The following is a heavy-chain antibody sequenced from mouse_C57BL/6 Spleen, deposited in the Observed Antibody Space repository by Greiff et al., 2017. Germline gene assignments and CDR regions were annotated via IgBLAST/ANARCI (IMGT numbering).Heavy chain of an antibody. CDR2: IHPNSGST. CDR3: ASYGYDPYDLDY. V-gene: IGHV1-64*01. CDR1: GYTFTSYW. J-gene: IGHJ2*01. D-gene: IGHD2-2*01. Sequence: QVQLQQPGAELVKPGASVKLSCKASGYTFTSYWMHWVKQRPGQGLEWIGMIHPNSGSTNYNEKFKSKATLTVDKSSSTAYMQLSSLTSEDSAVYYCASYGYDPYDLDYWGQGITLTVSS.